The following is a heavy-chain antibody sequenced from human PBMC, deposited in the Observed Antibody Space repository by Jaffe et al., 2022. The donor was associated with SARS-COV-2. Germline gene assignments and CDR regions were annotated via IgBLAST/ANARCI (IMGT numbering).Heavy chain of an antibody. CDR3: ARDRGYYSSSWYRSHEFDY. CDR2: MNPNSGNT. V-gene: IGHV1-8*01. J-gene: IGHJ4*02. CDR1: GYTFTSYD. D-gene: IGHD6-13*01. Sequence: QVQLVQSGAEVKKPGASVKVSCKASGYTFTSYDINWVRQATGQGLEWMGWMNPNSGNTGYAQKFQGRVTMTRNTSISTAYMELSSLRSEDTAVYYCARDRGYYSSSWYRSHEFDYWGQGTLVTVSS.